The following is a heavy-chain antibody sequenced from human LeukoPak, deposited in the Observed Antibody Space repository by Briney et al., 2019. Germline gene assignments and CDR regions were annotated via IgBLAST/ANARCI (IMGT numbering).Heavy chain of an antibody. CDR1: GFTFSSYS. J-gene: IGHJ3*02. V-gene: IGHV3-21*04. D-gene: IGHD2-2*01. CDR3: ARVGGAAAALQAFDI. Sequence: GGSLRLSCAASGFTFSSYSMNWVRQAPGKGLEWVSSISSSSSYIYYADSVKGRFTISRDNSKNTLYLQMNSLRAEDTAVYYCARVGGAAAALQAFDIWGQGTMVTVSS. CDR2: ISSSSSYI.